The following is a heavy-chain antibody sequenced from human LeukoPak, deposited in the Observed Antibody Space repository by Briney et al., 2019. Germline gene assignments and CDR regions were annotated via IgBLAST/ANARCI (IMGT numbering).Heavy chain of an antibody. CDR3: ARHYGGNLHFDY. Sequence: GESLKISCKASGYSFTSYWIGWVRQMPGKGLEWMGIIHPGDSDTRYNPSLQGQVTISVDKSISTAYLQWSSLKASDTAMYYCARHYGGNLHFDYWGQGTLVTVSS. D-gene: IGHD4-23*01. V-gene: IGHV5-51*01. J-gene: IGHJ4*02. CDR1: GYSFTSYW. CDR2: IHPGDSDT.